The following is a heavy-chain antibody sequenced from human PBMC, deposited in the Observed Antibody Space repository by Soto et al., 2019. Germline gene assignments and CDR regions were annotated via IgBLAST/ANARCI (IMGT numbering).Heavy chain of an antibody. V-gene: IGHV4-59*01. Sequence: SETLSLTCTVSGGSISSYYWSWIRQPPGKGLEWIGYIYYSGSTNYNPSLKSRVTISVDTSKNQFSLKLSSVTAADTAVYYCAKGNYYYYGMDVWGQGTTVTVSS. J-gene: IGHJ6*02. CDR1: GGSISSYY. CDR2: IYYSGST. CDR3: AKGNYYYYGMDV.